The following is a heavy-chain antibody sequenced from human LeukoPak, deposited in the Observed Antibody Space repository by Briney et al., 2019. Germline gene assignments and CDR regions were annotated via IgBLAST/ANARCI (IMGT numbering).Heavy chain of an antibody. Sequence: PSETLSLTCTVSGDSISSYYWSWIRQPPGKGLEWIGYIYYTGSTNYNPSLKSRVTISVDTSKNQFSLKLSSVTAADTAVYYCARMDQWELLTDYWGQGTLVTVSS. CDR1: GDSISSYY. CDR3: ARMDQWELLTDY. CDR2: IYYTGST. V-gene: IGHV4-59*01. D-gene: IGHD1-26*01. J-gene: IGHJ4*02.